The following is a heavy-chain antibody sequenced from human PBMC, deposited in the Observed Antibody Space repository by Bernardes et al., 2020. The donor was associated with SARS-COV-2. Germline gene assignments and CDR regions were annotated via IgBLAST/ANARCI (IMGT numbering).Heavy chain of an antibody. CDR2: LTGSSRNP. V-gene: IGHV3-23*01. J-gene: IGHJ2*01. Sequence: GSSLRLSCEASGFTFRSPAMSWVRQAPGPGLAWVSGLTGSSRNPYYADSVKGRFNISRDNSKNTLFLQMNSLRAEDTGVYYCARDRGRAPLMYWHFDLWGHGTSVTVSS. CDR1: GFTFRSPA. CDR3: ARDRGRAPLMYWHFDL. D-gene: IGHD3-10*01.